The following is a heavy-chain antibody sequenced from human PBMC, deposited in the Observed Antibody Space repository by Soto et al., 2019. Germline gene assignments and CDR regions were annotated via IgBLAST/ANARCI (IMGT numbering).Heavy chain of an antibody. V-gene: IGHV1-3*01. J-gene: IGHJ4*02. CDR1: GYTFTSYA. D-gene: IGHD5-12*01. Sequence: ASVKVSCKASGYTFTSYAMHWVRQAPGQRLEWMGWINAGNGNTKYSQKFQGRVTITRDTSASTAYMELSSLRSEDTAVYYCARDRSHTATIVATIFDYWGQGTLVTVSS. CDR3: ARDRSHTATIVATIFDY. CDR2: INAGNGNT.